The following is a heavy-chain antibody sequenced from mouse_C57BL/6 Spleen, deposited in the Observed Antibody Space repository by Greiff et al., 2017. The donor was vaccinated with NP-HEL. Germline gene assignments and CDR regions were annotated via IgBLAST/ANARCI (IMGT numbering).Heavy chain of an antibody. CDR2: IRNKANGYTT. J-gene: IGHJ3*01. CDR3: ARLTGTWFAY. CDR1: GFTFTDYY. D-gene: IGHD4-1*01. V-gene: IGHV7-3*01. Sequence: EVKLMESGGGLVQPGGSLSLSCAASGFTFTDYYMSWVRQPPGKALEWLGFIRNKANGYTTEYSASVKGRFTISRDNSQSILYLQMNALRAEDSATYYCARLTGTWFAYWGQGTLVTVSA.